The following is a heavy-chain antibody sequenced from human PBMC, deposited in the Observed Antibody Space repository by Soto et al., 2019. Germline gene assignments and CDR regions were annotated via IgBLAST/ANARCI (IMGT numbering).Heavy chain of an antibody. Sequence: QVRLVQSGAEVKEPGDSVRVSCEASGYTFTAYHIHWVRQAPGQGLEWMGWINPKFGDTGYAQDFQGRVSMTSDMSISTVYRELSRLTSDDTAIYYYGRGSGNGHGVWGQGTTVTVFS. V-gene: IGHV1-2*02. J-gene: IGHJ6*02. CDR3: GRGSGNGHGV. CDR1: GYTFTAYH. D-gene: IGHD6-25*01. CDR2: INPKFGDT.